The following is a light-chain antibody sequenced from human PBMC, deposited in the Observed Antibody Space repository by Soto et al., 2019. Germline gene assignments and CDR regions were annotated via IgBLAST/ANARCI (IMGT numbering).Light chain of an antibody. CDR3: QQYFSFPLT. J-gene: IGKJ3*01. Sequence: VIWMTQSPSLLSASTGDRVTISCRMSQGIGHSLAWFQQKPGKAPKLLIYGASTLPSGVPARFSGSGSGTDFTLTITYLQSEDFATYYCQQYFSFPLTFGPGTKVDIK. CDR1: QGIGHS. V-gene: IGKV1D-8*01. CDR2: GAS.